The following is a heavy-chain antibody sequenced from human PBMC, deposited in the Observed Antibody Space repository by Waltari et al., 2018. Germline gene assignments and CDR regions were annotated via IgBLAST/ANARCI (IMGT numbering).Heavy chain of an antibody. CDR3: ARDSSSSYSFH. V-gene: IGHV3-53*01. CDR2: LYSGGDV. Sequence: EVQLVESGGGLIQPGGSQRLSCAASGFTVSSSHMSWVRHAPGKGLECVSVLYSGGDVHYADSVKGRFIISRDNSKNTLYLQMNSLRAEDTAVYYCARDSSSSYSFHWGQGTLVTVSS. D-gene: IGHD6-6*01. J-gene: IGHJ4*02. CDR1: GFTVSSSH.